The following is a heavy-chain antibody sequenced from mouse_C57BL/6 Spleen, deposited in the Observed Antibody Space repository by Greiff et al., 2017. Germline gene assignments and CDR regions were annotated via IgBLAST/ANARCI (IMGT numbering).Heavy chain of an antibody. D-gene: IGHD2-4*01. CDR1: GYAFSSSW. V-gene: IGHV1-82*01. CDR3: ARDHYDYDGAWFAY. J-gene: IGHJ3*01. CDR2: IYPGDGDT. Sequence: VKLVESGPELVKPGASVKISCKASGYAFSSSWMNWVKQRPGKGLEWIGRIYPGDGDTNYNGKFKGKATLTADKSSSTAYMQLSSLTSEDSAVYFCARDHYDYDGAWFAYWGQGTLVTVSA.